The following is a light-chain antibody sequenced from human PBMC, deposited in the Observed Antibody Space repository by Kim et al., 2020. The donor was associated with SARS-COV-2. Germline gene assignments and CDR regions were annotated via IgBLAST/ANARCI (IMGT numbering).Light chain of an antibody. J-gene: IGKJ1*01. CDR1: QSVSVW. CDR3: LPYNSHWT. V-gene: IGKV1-5*03. CDR2: KSS. Sequence: SASVGDRVTLTCPASQSVSVWLAWYQQKPGKAPKVLIYKSSYLQSGVPSRFSGSGSGTEFTFTISSLQPDDFATYYCLPYNSHWTFGQGTKVDIK.